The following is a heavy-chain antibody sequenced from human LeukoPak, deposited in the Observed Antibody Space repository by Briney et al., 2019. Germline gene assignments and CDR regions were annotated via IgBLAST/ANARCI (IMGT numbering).Heavy chain of an antibody. CDR3: AGCGYWSGGGCYPSWFDP. D-gene: IGHD2-15*01. CDR1: GYTFTSYD. Sequence: GASVKVSCKASGYTFTSYDINWVRQATGQGLEWMGWMNPNSGNTGYAQKFQGRVTMTRNTSISTAYMELSSLRSEDTAVYYCAGCGYWSGGGCYPSWFDPWGRGTLVTVSS. V-gene: IGHV1-8*01. CDR2: MNPNSGNT. J-gene: IGHJ5*02.